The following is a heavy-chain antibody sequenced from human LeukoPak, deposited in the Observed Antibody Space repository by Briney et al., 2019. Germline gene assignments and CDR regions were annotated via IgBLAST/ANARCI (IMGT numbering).Heavy chain of an antibody. V-gene: IGHV3-23*01. CDR1: GFTLRSYT. Sequence: GGSLRLSCAASGFTLRSYTMSWVRQAPGKGLEWVSALSHAGGSTYYADSVKGRFIISRDNSKNTLYLQMNTLRAEDTAVYYCAKAGSGHYYDYWGQGTLVTVSS. D-gene: IGHD3-22*01. J-gene: IGHJ4*02. CDR2: LSHAGGST. CDR3: AKAGSGHYYDY.